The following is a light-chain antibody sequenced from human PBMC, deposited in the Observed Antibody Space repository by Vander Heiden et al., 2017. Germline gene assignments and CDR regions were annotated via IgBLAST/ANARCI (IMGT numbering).Light chain of an antibody. CDR1: QSNSSY. CDR3: QQSYSTLRT. V-gene: IGKV1-39*01. J-gene: IGKJ3*01. Sequence: DIQMSQSPPSPSPSLGDRVTITCRASQSNSSYLNWYQQKPGKAPKLLIYAASSLQSGVPSRFSGSGSGTDFTLTISSLQPEDFATYYCQQSYSTLRTFGPGTKVDIK. CDR2: AAS.